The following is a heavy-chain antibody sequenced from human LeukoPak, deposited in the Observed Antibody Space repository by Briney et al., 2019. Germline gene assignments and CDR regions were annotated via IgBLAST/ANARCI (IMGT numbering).Heavy chain of an antibody. Sequence: SETLSLTCAVYGGSFSGYYWSWIRQPPGKGLEWIGEINHSGSTNYDPSLKSRVTISVDTSKNQFSLKLSSVTAADTAVYYCARGRGRRHFDYWGQGTLVTVSS. J-gene: IGHJ4*02. V-gene: IGHV4-34*01. CDR1: GGSFSGYY. D-gene: IGHD3-10*01. CDR3: ARGRGRRHFDY. CDR2: INHSGST.